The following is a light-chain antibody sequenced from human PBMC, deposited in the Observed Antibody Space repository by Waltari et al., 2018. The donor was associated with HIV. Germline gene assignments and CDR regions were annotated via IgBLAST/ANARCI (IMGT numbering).Light chain of an antibody. V-gene: IGKV4-1*01. CDR2: WAS. Sequence: DIVMTQSPDSLAVSLGERATINCKSSQSVFLKSNKKNYLAWYEQKPRQPPKLLIYWASTRESGVPDRFNGSGSGTEFTLTINSLQAEDVAVYYCHQYYSTLQTFGPGTKLNI. CDR1: QSVFLKSNKKNY. CDR3: HQYYSTLQT. J-gene: IGKJ3*01.